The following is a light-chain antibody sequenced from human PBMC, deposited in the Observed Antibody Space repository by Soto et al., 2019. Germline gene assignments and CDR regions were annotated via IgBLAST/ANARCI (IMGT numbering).Light chain of an antibody. V-gene: IGKV3-20*01. CDR2: RAS. CDR3: HQFGSSPLDT. J-gene: IGKJ3*01. Sequence: EIVLTQSPGTLSLSPGERATLSCRASQTISSSFLAWYQQTPGQAPRLLIYRASRRAPGIPDRFSGSGSWTDFTLTICRLEPEDFAVYSCHQFGSSPLDTFGPGTKVEIK. CDR1: QTISSSF.